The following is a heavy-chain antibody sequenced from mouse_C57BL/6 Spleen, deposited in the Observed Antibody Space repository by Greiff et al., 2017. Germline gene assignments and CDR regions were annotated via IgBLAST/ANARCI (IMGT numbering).Heavy chain of an antibody. J-gene: IGHJ4*01. CDR2: ISSGSSTI. CDR1: GFTFSDYG. Sequence: DVKLVESGGGLVKPGGSLKLSCAASGFTFSDYGMHWVRQAPEKGLEWVAYISSGSSTIYYADTVKGRFTISRDNAKNTLFLQMTSLRSEDTAMYYCAREGDGYYEGYAMDYWGQGTSVTVSS. D-gene: IGHD2-3*01. V-gene: IGHV5-17*01. CDR3: AREGDGYYEGYAMDY.